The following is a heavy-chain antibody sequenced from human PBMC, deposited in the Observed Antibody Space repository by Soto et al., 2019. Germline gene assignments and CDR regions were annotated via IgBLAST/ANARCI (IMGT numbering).Heavy chain of an antibody. CDR1: GYTFASYD. Sequence: QVQLVQSGAEVRKPGASVKVSCKASGYTFASYDINWVRQTTGQGLEWMGWMNPSSGNTGYAQKFQGRVTMTRNNSISTAYRELSSLRSEDTAVYYCARGWGYCSGGTCYNNWFDPWGQGTLVTVSS. V-gene: IGHV1-8*01. CDR2: MNPSSGNT. D-gene: IGHD2-15*01. J-gene: IGHJ5*02. CDR3: ARGWGYCSGGTCYNNWFDP.